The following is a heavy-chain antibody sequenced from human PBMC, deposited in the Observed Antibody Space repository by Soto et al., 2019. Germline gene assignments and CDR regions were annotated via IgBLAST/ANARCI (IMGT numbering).Heavy chain of an antibody. CDR3: ARGLGFCSGGACYEY. V-gene: IGHV3-53*01. Sequence: AHLVESGGGLIQPGGSLRLSCAASGFSVSDNYVTWVRQAPGKGLEWVSVIYAGGDTFYADSVKGRFTISRDTSENMVYLQMRSLTVEDTAVYHCARGLGFCSGGACYEYWGQGTVVTVSS. CDR1: GFSVSDNY. CDR2: IYAGGDT. D-gene: IGHD2-15*01. J-gene: IGHJ4*02.